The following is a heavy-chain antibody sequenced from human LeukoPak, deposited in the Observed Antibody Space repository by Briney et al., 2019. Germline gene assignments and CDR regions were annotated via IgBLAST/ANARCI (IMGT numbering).Heavy chain of an antibody. Sequence: GGSLRLSCAASGFTVSSNYMTWVRQAPGKGLEWVGNINQDGSEKSYVDSVEGRFTISRDNAKKSLYLHVNSLRAEDTAVYYCARDIYGGHDYWGQGTLLTVSS. CDR3: ARDIYGGHDY. CDR2: INQDGSEK. CDR1: GFTVSSNY. J-gene: IGHJ4*02. D-gene: IGHD2-21*01. V-gene: IGHV3-7*04.